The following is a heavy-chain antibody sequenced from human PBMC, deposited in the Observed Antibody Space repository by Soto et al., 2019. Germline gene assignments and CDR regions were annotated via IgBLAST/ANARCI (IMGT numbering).Heavy chain of an antibody. Sequence: VSGPTLVNRTQALTLTCIFSGFSLRTSGVGVGWIRQPPGKALEWLGFIYWNDDKRYSPSLKSRLTITKDTSKNQVVLTMTNMDPVDTATYYCAKSGSSGWYGWFDPWGQGTLVTVSS. J-gene: IGHJ5*02. D-gene: IGHD6-19*01. CDR3: AKSGSSGWYGWFDP. CDR1: GFSLRTSGVG. CDR2: IYWNDDK. V-gene: IGHV2-5*01.